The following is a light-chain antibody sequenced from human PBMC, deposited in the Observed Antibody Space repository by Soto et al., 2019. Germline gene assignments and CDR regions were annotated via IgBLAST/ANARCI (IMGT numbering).Light chain of an antibody. CDR2: DNN. CDR3: AAWDDSLTAHV. V-gene: IGLV1-44*01. Sequence: QSVLTQPPSTSGTPGHRVTISCSGSSSNVGGSRVHWYQQPQGQAPKVLIYDNNQRPSGVAGRFSGSKSGTSASLALTGLQSEDEADYYCAAWDDSLTAHVFGVGTKVTVL. CDR1: SSNVGGSR. J-gene: IGLJ1*01.